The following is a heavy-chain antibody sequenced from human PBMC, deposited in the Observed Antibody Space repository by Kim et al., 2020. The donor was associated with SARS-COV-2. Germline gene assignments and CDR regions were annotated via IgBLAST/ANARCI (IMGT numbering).Heavy chain of an antibody. CDR1: GFTVSSNY. CDR3: ASRIHSIVGATRAQLYYYYGMDV. Sequence: GGSLRLSCAASGFTVSSNYMSWVRQAPGKGLEWVSVIYSGGSTYYADSVKGRFTISRDNSKNTLYLQMNSLRAEDTAVYYCASRIHSIVGATRAQLYYYYGMDVWGQGTTVTVSS. D-gene: IGHD1-26*01. J-gene: IGHJ6*02. V-gene: IGHV3-66*02. CDR2: IYSGGST.